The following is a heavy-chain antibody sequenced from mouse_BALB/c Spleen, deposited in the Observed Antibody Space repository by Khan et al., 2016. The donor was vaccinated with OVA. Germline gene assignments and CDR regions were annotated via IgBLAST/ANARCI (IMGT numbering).Heavy chain of an antibody. D-gene: IGHD2-2*01. J-gene: IGHJ3*01. CDR2: IWSAGST. V-gene: IGHV2-2*02. Sequence: QVQLKQSGPGLVQPSQSLSITCTVSGFSLNNYSIHWVRQSPGKGLEWLGVIWSAGSTDYNAAFISRLTINKDNSRSQVFFKMNCLQPNYTTIYFGARRGTGYGRGGLFAYWGQGTLVTVSA. CDR1: GFSLNNYS. CDR3: ARRGTGYGRGGLFAY.